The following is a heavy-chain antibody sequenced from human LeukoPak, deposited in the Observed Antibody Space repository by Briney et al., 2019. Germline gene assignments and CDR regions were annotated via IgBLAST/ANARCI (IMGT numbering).Heavy chain of an antibody. V-gene: IGHV4-30-4*01. CDR2: IYYSGST. CDR3: AKGYCRGGSCSAYSFDY. CDR1: GGSISSGDYY. D-gene: IGHD2-15*01. Sequence: KPSQTLSLTCTVSGGSISSGDYYWSWIRQPPGKGLEWIGYIYYSGSTNYNPSLKSRVTISVDTSKNQFSLKLSSVTAADTAVYYCAKGYCRGGSCSAYSFDYWGQGTLVTVSS. J-gene: IGHJ4*02.